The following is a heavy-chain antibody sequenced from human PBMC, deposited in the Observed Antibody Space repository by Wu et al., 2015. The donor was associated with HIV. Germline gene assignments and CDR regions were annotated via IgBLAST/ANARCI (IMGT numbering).Heavy chain of an antibody. V-gene: IGHV1-2*02. Sequence: QVQLMQSGAEVKKPGASLKVSCKASGYTFIDYYIHWVRQAPGQGLEWMGWINPNSGGTNYAQKFQGRVTMTRDTSISTAYMELSRLRSDDTAVYYCARGIIVVVPAAPDYWGQGTLVTVSS. D-gene: IGHD2-2*01. CDR1: GYTFIDYY. CDR3: ARGIIVVVPAAPDY. J-gene: IGHJ4*02. CDR2: INPNSGGT.